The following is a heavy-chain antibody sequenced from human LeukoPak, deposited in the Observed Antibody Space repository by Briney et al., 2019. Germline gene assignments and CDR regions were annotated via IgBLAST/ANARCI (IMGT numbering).Heavy chain of an antibody. D-gene: IGHD3-10*01. CDR3: ARGRRWGSGSYFNP. J-gene: IGHJ5*02. V-gene: IGHV4-39*07. Sequence: PSETLSLTCTVSGGSISTSRYYSGGVRQPPRKGLGGFVNIFYSGSNYYSQSLKSRVTISVDMSKNQFSLKLSSVTAADTAVYYCARGRRWGSGSYFNPWGQGTLVTVSS. CDR1: GGSISTSRYY. CDR2: IFYSGSN.